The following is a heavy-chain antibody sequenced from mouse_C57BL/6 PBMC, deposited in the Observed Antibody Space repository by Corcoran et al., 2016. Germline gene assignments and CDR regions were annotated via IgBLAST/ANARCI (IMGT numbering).Heavy chain of an antibody. V-gene: IGHV9-3*01. CDR3: ARVYDGYYRAMDY. CDR1: GYTFTTYG. CDR2: INTYSGVP. J-gene: IGHJ4*01. D-gene: IGHD2-3*01. Sequence: QIQLVQSGPELKKPGETVKISCKASGYTFTTYGMSWVKQAPGKGLKWMGWINTYSGVPTYADDFKGRFAFSLETSASTAYLQINNLKNEDTATYFCARVYDGYYRAMDYRGQGTSVTVSS.